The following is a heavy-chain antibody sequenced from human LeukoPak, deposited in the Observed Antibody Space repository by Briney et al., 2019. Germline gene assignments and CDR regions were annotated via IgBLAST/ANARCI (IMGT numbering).Heavy chain of an antibody. Sequence: AGGSLRLSCAASGFTFSSYGMHWVRQAPGKGLEWVAVIWYDGSNKYYADSVKGRFTISRDNSKNTLYLQMNSLRAEDTAVYYCARDNDYDFWSGYDYWGQGTLVTVSS. D-gene: IGHD3-3*01. CDR3: ARDNDYDFWSGYDY. J-gene: IGHJ4*02. CDR1: GFTFSSYG. CDR2: IWYDGSNK. V-gene: IGHV3-33*01.